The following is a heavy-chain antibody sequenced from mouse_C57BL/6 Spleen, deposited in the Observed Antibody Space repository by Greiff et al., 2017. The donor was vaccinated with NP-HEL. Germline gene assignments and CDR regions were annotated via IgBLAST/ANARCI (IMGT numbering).Heavy chain of an antibody. CDR2: INPSNGGT. Sequence: QVQLQQPGTELVKPGASVKLSCKASGYTFTSYWMHWVKQRPGQGLEWIGNINPSNGGTNYNEKFKSKATLTVDKSSSTAYMQLRSLTSEDSAVYYCARLALYYDYSAWFAYWGQGTLVTVSA. CDR1: GYTFTSYW. D-gene: IGHD2-4*01. V-gene: IGHV1-53*01. J-gene: IGHJ3*01. CDR3: ARLALYYDYSAWFAY.